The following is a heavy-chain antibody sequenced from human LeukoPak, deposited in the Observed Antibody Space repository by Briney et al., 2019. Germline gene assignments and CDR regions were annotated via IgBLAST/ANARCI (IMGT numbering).Heavy chain of an antibody. CDR1: GFTFSSYW. D-gene: IGHD3-10*02. J-gene: IGHJ4*02. V-gene: IGHV3-74*01. Sequence: GGSLRLSCTASGFTFSSYWMHWVRQAPGKGLVWVSRITSDGSSTSHADSVKGRFTISRDNSKNTLYLQMNSLRAEDTAVYYCAKDLLGSGSSLGPDYWGQGTLVTVSS. CDR3: AKDLLGSGSSLGPDY. CDR2: ITSDGSST.